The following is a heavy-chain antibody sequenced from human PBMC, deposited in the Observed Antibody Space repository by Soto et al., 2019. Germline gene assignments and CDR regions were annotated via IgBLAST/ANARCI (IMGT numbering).Heavy chain of an antibody. V-gene: IGHV4-39*01. CDR3: ARSSIEPRVFMYPFDS. D-gene: IGHD6-6*01. CDR2: IYYDWNT. CDR1: GDSITSSSHY. Sequence: QLQLQESGPGLVKPSETLSLTCTVSGDSITSSSHYWGWIRQPPGKGLECIANIYYDWNTYYNPSLKSRVAISLDTSKNQFSLRLNSVTAADTAVYYCARSSIEPRVFMYPFDSWGQGTLVTVSS. J-gene: IGHJ4*02.